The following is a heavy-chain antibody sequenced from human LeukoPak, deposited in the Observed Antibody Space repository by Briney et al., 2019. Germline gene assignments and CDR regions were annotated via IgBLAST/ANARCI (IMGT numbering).Heavy chain of an antibody. J-gene: IGHJ6*03. CDR2: IDPNRGNT. V-gene: IGHV1-8*01. Sequence: ASGKVSCKAFGYTFTSFDINWARPATGQGREWIGWIDPNRGNTGYAEKFQGRVTMTRNASISTAYMQLSSLRSEDTAVYYCARGRAARTYYYYYMDVWGKGTTVTVSS. D-gene: IGHD6-6*01. CDR3: ARGRAARTYYYYYMDV. CDR1: GYTFTSFD.